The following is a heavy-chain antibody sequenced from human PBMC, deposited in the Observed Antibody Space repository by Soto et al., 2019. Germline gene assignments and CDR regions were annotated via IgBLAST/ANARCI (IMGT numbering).Heavy chain of an antibody. CDR2: ISSSRGHT. Sequence: GGSLRLSCVASGFDFSDFHISWVRQAPGKGLEWISYISSSRGHTDYAESVKGRFTISRDNAKSSVFLEMSDLRSDDTAVYYCAPNWIFGLNFWGQGTLVTFSS. J-gene: IGHJ4*02. V-gene: IGHV3-11*03. CDR1: GFDFSDFH. CDR3: APNWIFGLNF. D-gene: IGHD1-1*01.